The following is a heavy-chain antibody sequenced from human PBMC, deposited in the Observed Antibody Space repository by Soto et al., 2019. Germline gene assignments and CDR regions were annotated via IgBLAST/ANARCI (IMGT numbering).Heavy chain of an antibody. V-gene: IGHV4-34*01. CDR2: INHSGST. CDR1: GGSFSGYY. D-gene: IGHD2-2*01. Sequence: QVQLQQWGAGLLKPSETLSLTCAVYGGSFSGYYWSWIRQPPGKGLEWIGEINHSGSTNYNPSLTSRVTIAVDTSKNQFSLKLSSVTAADTAVYYCARKYCSSTSCSSKPRVVKNYYYYYMDVWGKGTTVTVSS. CDR3: ARKYCSSTSCSSKPRVVKNYYYYYMDV. J-gene: IGHJ6*03.